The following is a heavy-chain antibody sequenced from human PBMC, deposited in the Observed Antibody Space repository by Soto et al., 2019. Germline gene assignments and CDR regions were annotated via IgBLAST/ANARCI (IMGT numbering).Heavy chain of an antibody. CDR1: GYDFTASD. V-gene: IGHV1-8*02. CDR3: GRGPSPRAPGGGTPFHYAKDV. CDR2: MNPINGAT. Sequence: GASVKVSCKASGYDFTASDINWVRQASGQGLEWMGWMNPINGATGSARRLQGRVSMTRNTATGTAYLELTSLRSDDTAVYYCGRGPSPRAPGGGTPFHYAKDVWRQGTTVTVSS. J-gene: IGHJ6*02. D-gene: IGHD2-15*01.